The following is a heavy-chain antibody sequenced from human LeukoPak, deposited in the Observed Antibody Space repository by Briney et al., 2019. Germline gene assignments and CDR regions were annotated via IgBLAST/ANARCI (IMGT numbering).Heavy chain of an antibody. CDR2: IKQDGGET. CDR3: ARFAAGGSYYYMDV. D-gene: IGHD6-25*01. CDR1: GFPFSSYW. Sequence: PGGALRLSCAASGFPFSSYWMAWVRQAPGKGLEWVASIKQDGGETFYVDSVKGRFTISRDNAKNSLYLQMNSLRADDTAVYYCARFAAGGSYYYMDVWGKGTTVTVSS. V-gene: IGHV3-7*01. J-gene: IGHJ6*03.